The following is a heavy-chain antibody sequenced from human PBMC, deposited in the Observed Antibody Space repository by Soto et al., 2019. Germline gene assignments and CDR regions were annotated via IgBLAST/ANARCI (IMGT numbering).Heavy chain of an antibody. V-gene: IGHV4-39*01. CDR3: ARSTIAPRPFMFPFDS. J-gene: IGHJ4*02. D-gene: IGHD6-6*01. Sequence: QKQLQESGPGLVKPSETLSLTCTVSGDSITSSSYYWGWIRQSPGKGLECIASIYYDGNTYYNPSLKSRVTISLDTSKNQFSLRLTSVTAADTAVYYCARSTIAPRPFMFPFDSWGQGTLVTVSS. CDR2: IYYDGNT. CDR1: GDSITSSSYY.